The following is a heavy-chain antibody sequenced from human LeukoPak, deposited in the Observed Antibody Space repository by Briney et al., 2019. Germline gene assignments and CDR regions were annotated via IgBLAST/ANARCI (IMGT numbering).Heavy chain of an antibody. Sequence: GRSLRLSCAASGFTFSSYAMHWVCQAPGKGLEWVAVISYDGSNKYYADSVKGRFTISRDNSKNTLYLQMNSLRAEDTAVYYCARDRAAPDFWSGYYRPHYYGMDVWGQGTTVTVSS. D-gene: IGHD3-3*01. CDR3: ARDRAAPDFWSGYYRPHYYGMDV. J-gene: IGHJ6*02. CDR2: ISYDGSNK. V-gene: IGHV3-30-3*01. CDR1: GFTFSSYA.